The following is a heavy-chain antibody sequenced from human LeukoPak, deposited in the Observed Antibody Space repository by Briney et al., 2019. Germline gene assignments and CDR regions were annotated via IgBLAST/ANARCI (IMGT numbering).Heavy chain of an antibody. CDR3: ARTVVGWSDLYYYYMDV. CDR1: GFTFNIYG. Sequence: PGGSLRLSCAASGFTFNIYGMNWVRQAPGKGLQWVSYISISGTTIFYADSVKGRFTISRDNAKNSLYLQMNSLRAEDTAVYYCARTVVGWSDLYYYYMDVWGKGTTVTISS. J-gene: IGHJ6*03. CDR2: ISISGTTI. D-gene: IGHD4-23*01. V-gene: IGHV3-48*04.